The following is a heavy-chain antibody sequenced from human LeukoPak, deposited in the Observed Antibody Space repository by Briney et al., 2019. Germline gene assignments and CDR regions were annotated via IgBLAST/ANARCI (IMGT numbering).Heavy chain of an antibody. CDR2: ISAYNGNT. CDR3: ARDLDDYYDSSGSIGFDY. Sequence: ASVKVSCKASGYTFTSYGISWVRQAPGQGLEWMGWISAYNGNTNYAQKLQGRVTMTTDTSTSTAYMELRSLRSDDTAVYYCARDLDDYYDSSGSIGFDYWGQGTLGTVSS. CDR1: GYTFTSYG. J-gene: IGHJ4*02. V-gene: IGHV1-18*01. D-gene: IGHD3-22*01.